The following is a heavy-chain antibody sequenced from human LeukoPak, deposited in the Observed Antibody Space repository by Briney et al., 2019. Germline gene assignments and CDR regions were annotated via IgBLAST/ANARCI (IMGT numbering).Heavy chain of an antibody. V-gene: IGHV3-9*01. D-gene: IGHD2-15*01. CDR2: ISWNSGSI. J-gene: IGHJ5*02. CDR3: AKEDCSGGSCYDSSVYNWFDP. CDR1: GFTFDDYA. Sequence: GGSLRLSCAASGFTFDDYAMHWVRQAPGKGLEWVSGISWNSGSIGYADSVKGRFTISRDNAKNSLYLQMNSLRAEDTALYYCAKEDCSGGSCYDSSVYNWFDPWGQGTLVTVSS.